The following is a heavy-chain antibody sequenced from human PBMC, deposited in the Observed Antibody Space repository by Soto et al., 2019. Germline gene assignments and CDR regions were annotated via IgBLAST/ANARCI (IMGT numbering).Heavy chain of an antibody. J-gene: IGHJ4*02. Sequence: PGGSLRLSCAASGFTFDDYAMHWVRQTPGKGLEWVSGISWNGDSKTYADSVQGRFTISRDNAKNSLYLQMDSLRAEDTAFYYCAKDGKTFTNQNWGQGPLVTVSS. CDR3: AKDGKTFTNQN. CDR2: ISWNGDSK. CDR1: GFTFDDYA. D-gene: IGHD3-3*01. V-gene: IGHV3-9*01.